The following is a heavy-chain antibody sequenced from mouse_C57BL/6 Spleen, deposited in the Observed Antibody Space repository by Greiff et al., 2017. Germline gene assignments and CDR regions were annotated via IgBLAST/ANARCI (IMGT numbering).Heavy chain of an antibody. Sequence: EVQLVESGGGLVQPGGSLKLSCAASGFTFSDYYMYWVRQTPEKRLEWVAYISNGGGSTYYPDTVKGRFTISRDNAKNTLYLQMSRLKSEDTAMYYCARPDYYTGYFDVWGTGTTVTVSS. CDR2: ISNGGGST. V-gene: IGHV5-12*01. D-gene: IGHD2-12*01. CDR3: ARPDYYTGYFDV. J-gene: IGHJ1*03. CDR1: GFTFSDYY.